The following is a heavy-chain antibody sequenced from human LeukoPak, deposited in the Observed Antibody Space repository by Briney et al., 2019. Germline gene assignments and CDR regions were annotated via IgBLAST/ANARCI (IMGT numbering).Heavy chain of an antibody. J-gene: IGHJ4*02. CDR3: ARCLGATSAIDY. V-gene: IGHV3-33*08. CDR1: GFTFSSYG. D-gene: IGHD1-26*01. CDR2: VWYDGSNK. Sequence: GGSLRLSCAASGFTFSSYGMHWVRQAPGKGLEWVAVVWYDGSNKYYADSVKGRFTISRDNSKNTLYLQMNSLRAEDTAVYYCARCLGATSAIDYWGQGTLVTVSS.